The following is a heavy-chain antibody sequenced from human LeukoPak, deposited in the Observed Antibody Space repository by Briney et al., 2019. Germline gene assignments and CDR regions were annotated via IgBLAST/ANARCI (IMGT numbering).Heavy chain of an antibody. Sequence: SETLSLTCTVSGGSISGSSYYWGWIRQPPGKGLEWIGHIYYSGSTDYNPSLKSRVTISVDTSKNQFSLKLSSVTAADTAVYYCARVGVYYGSGSYGYYFDYWGQGTLVTVSS. V-gene: IGHV4-39*07. J-gene: IGHJ4*02. D-gene: IGHD3-10*01. CDR1: GGSISGSSYY. CDR2: IYYSGST. CDR3: ARVGVYYGSGSYGYYFDY.